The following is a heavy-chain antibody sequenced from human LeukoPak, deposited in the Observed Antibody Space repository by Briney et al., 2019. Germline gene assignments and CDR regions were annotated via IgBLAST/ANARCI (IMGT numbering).Heavy chain of an antibody. D-gene: IGHD6-19*01. J-gene: IGHJ6*02. V-gene: IGHV1-8*01. CDR3: ARGRVSQWLVLYYYYGMDV. Sequence: ASVKVSCKASGYPFTSYDINWVRQATGQGLEWMGWMNPNSGNTGYAQKFQGRVTMTRNTSISTAYMELSSLRSEDTAVYYCARGRVSQWLVLYYYYGMDVWGQGTTVTVSS. CDR1: GYPFTSYD. CDR2: MNPNSGNT.